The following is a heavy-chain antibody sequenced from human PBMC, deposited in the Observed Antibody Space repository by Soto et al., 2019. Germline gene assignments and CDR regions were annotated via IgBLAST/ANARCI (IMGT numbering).Heavy chain of an antibody. D-gene: IGHD3-9*01. CDR1: GYTFTSYY. J-gene: IGHJ5*02. Sequence: GASVKVSCKASGYTFTSYYMHWVRQAPGQGLEWMGIINPSGGSTSYAQKFQGRVTMTRDTSTSTVYMELSSLRSEDTAVYFCARGGSPYYFEKRDWDWFDPWGQGTLVTVSS. V-gene: IGHV1-46*01. CDR2: INPSGGST. CDR3: ARGGSPYYFEKRDWDWFDP.